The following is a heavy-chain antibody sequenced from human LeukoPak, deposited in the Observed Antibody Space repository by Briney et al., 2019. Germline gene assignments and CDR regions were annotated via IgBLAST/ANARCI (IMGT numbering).Heavy chain of an antibody. CDR1: GFTFSSYG. J-gene: IGHJ4*02. CDR2: IWYDGSNK. D-gene: IGHD5-18*01. CDR3: ARDQRGYSYGNFDY. Sequence: GGSLRLSCAASGFTFSSYGMHWVRQAPGKGLEWVAVIWYDGSNKYYADSVKGRFTISRDNSKNTLYLQMNSLRAEDTAVYYCARDQRGYSYGNFDYWGQGTLVAVSS. V-gene: IGHV3-33*01.